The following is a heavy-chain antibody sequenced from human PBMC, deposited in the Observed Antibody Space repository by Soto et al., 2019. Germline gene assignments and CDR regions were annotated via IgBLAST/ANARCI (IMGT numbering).Heavy chain of an antibody. V-gene: IGHV3-7*01. CDR1: GFTFSSYW. CDR3: ARVIGSITIFGVADAFDI. D-gene: IGHD3-3*01. CDR2: IKQDGSEK. J-gene: IGHJ3*02. Sequence: PGGSLRLSCAASGFTFSSYWMSWVRQAPGKGLEWVANIKQDGSEKYYVDPVKGRFTISRDNAKNSLYLQMNSLRAEDTAVYYCARVIGSITIFGVADAFDIWGQGTMVTVSS.